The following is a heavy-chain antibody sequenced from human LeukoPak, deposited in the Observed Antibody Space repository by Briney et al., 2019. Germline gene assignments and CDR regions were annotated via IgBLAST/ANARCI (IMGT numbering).Heavy chain of an antibody. J-gene: IGHJ4*02. V-gene: IGHV3-23*01. D-gene: IGHD3-16*01. CDR1: GFIFSGYA. CDR2: IFGGGAGS. Sequence: GGSLRLSCAASGFIFSGYAMGWVRQAPGKGLEWVSAIFGGGAGSYSAASVKGRFTISRDNSKNTLYLQMTSLRADDTAVYYCAKFEGHPWGTYHHDYWGQGTLVTVSS. CDR3: AKFEGHPWGTYHHDY.